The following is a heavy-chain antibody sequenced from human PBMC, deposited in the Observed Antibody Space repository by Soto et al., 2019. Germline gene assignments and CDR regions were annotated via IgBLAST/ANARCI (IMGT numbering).Heavy chain of an antibody. V-gene: IGHV1-18*01. CDR1: GYTFTSYG. CDR3: ARRLYDLLTGYYKPNYYYAMDV. CDR2: ISAYNGDT. Sequence: VASVKVSCKASGYTFTSYGINWVRQAPGQGLEWMGWISAYNGDTNYAQNLQGRVTMTTDTSTNTAYMELRSLRSDDTAMYYCARRLYDLLTGYYKPNYYYAMDVWGQGTTVTVSS. J-gene: IGHJ6*02. D-gene: IGHD3-9*01.